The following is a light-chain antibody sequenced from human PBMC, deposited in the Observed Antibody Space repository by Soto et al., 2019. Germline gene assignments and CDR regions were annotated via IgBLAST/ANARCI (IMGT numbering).Light chain of an antibody. CDR1: QSVRTK. CDR2: GAS. V-gene: IGKV3-15*01. Sequence: EIVMTQSPGTRSVSPEEGATLFCTASQSVRTKLAWYLQRAGQAPRLLMYGASTRATGIPDRFSGSGSGTEFTLTISSLQSEDFAVYYCQQYNSWPPITFGQGTRLEIK. CDR3: QQYNSWPPIT. J-gene: IGKJ5*01.